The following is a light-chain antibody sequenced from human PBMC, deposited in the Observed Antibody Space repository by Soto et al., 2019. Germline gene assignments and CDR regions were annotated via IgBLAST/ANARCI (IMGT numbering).Light chain of an antibody. CDR1: QNINNY. Sequence: DIQMTQSPSSLSASVGDRVTITFQASQNINNYLNWYQQKPGRAPKLLIYDASNLEAGVPSRFRGSGSGTDFTFTISRLQPEDIATYYCQQYENLPTLGHGTRLQIK. CDR3: QQYENLPT. J-gene: IGKJ5*01. CDR2: DAS. V-gene: IGKV1-33*01.